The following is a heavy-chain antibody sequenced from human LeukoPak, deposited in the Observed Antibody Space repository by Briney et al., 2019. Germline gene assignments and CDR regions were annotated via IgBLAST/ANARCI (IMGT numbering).Heavy chain of an antibody. CDR2: ISSDGTYT. CDR3: ARDGVAQNYYYYYGMDV. D-gene: IGHD5-12*01. V-gene: IGHV3-74*01. CDR1: GFTFSSHL. J-gene: IGHJ6*02. Sequence: GGSLRLSCAASGFTFSSHLMHWVRQAPGKGLVWVSRISSDGTYTNYADSVRGRFTISRDNAKNSLYLQMNSLRAEDTAVYYCARDGVAQNYYYYYGMDVWGQGTTVTVSS.